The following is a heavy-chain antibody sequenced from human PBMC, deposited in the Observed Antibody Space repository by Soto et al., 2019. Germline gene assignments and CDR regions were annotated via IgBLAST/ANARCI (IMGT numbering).Heavy chain of an antibody. V-gene: IGHV1-69*06. Sequence: SVKVSCKASGGTFDSYAISWVRQAPGQGLEWMGGVIPMFLKSNYAQKFQGRVTITADKSTNTVYMEMNSLKSEDTAVYYCVRGGGEMANPPPYLYWGQGTQVTVSS. CDR3: VRGGGEMANPPPYLY. J-gene: IGHJ4*02. CDR2: VIPMFLKS. D-gene: IGHD3-16*01. CDR1: GGTFDSYA.